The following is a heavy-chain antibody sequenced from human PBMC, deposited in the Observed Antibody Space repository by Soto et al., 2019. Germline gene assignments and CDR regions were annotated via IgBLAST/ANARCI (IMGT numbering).Heavy chain of an antibody. CDR1: GFTFSSYS. CDR2: ISSSSSTI. CDR3: ARGFPNTYYDFWSGSLDY. D-gene: IGHD3-3*01. V-gene: IGHV3-48*01. J-gene: IGHJ4*02. Sequence: EVQLVESGGGLVQPGGSLRLSCAASGFTFSSYSMNWVRQAPGKGLEWVSYISSSSSTIYYADSVKGRFTISRDNAKNSLYLLMNSLRAEDTAVYYCARGFPNTYYDFWSGSLDYWGQGTLVTVSS.